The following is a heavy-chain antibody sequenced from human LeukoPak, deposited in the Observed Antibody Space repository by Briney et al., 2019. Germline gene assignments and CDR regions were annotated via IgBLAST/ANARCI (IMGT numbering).Heavy chain of an antibody. Sequence: PSETLSLTCTVSGGSISSYSWNWIRQPPGKGLEWIGYIDYSGSTNYNPSLKSRVTISADTSKNQFSLRLSSVTAADTAVYYCARQMNTVTADYWGQGTLVTVSS. J-gene: IGHJ4*02. V-gene: IGHV4-59*08. CDR1: GGSISSYS. D-gene: IGHD4-17*01. CDR2: IDYSGST. CDR3: ARQMNTVTADY.